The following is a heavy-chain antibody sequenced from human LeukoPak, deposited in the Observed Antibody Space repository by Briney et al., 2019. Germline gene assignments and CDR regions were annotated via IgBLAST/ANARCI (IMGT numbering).Heavy chain of an antibody. V-gene: IGHV1-46*01. J-gene: IGHJ4*02. CDR3: ARDQLVELLPRWYFDY. Sequence: GASVKVSCKASGYTFTSYYMHWVRQAPGQGLEWMGIINPSGGSTSYAQKFQGRVTMTRDTSTSTVYMELSSLRSEDTAVYYCARDQLVELLPRWYFDYWGQGTLVTVSS. CDR1: GYTFTSYY. D-gene: IGHD2-15*01. CDR2: INPSGGST.